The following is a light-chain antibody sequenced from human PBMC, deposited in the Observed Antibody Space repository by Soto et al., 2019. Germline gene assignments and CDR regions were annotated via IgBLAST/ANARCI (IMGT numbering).Light chain of an antibody. CDR2: EVS. J-gene: IGLJ3*02. CDR3: SSYTSSATHV. CDR1: SSDVGGYNY. V-gene: IGLV2-14*01. Sequence: QSVLTQPASVSGSPGQSITISCTGTSSDVGGYNYVSWYQQHPGRAPKLMIYEVSNRPSGVSNRFSGSKSGNTASLTISGLQAEDEADYYSSSYTSSATHVFGGGTKVTVL.